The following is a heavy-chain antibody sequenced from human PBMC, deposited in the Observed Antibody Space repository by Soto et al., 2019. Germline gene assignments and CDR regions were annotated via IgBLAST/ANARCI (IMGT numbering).Heavy chain of an antibody. CDR2: ISSNGGST. CDR3: VKDAFLEWLFPDY. D-gene: IGHD3-3*02. J-gene: IGHJ4*02. Sequence: GGSLRLSCSASGFTFSSYAMHWVRQAPGKGLEYVSAISSNGGSTYYADSVKGRFTISRDNSKNTLYLQMSSLRAEDTAVYYCVKDAFLEWLFPDYWGQGTLVTVSS. V-gene: IGHV3-64D*08. CDR1: GFTFSSYA.